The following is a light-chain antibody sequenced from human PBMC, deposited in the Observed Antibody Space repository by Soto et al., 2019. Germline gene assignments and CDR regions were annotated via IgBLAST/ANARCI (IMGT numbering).Light chain of an antibody. Sequence: QSVLTQPDSVSASLGESITISCTGTNTDIGGYNYVSWYQQHPGKAPKLMIYDVSDRPSGVSNRFSGSKSGNTASLTISGLQAEDEADYYCSSYTSSSTLVVFGTGTKVTVL. J-gene: IGLJ1*01. CDR2: DVS. CDR1: NTDIGGYNY. CDR3: SSYTSSSTLVV. V-gene: IGLV2-14*01.